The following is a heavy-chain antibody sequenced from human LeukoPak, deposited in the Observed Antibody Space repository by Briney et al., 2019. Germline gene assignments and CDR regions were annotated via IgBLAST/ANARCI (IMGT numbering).Heavy chain of an antibody. D-gene: IGHD5-24*01. V-gene: IGHV3-23*01. J-gene: IGHJ3*02. CDR2: ISGSGGST. CDR1: GSTLSSYG. Sequence: PGGSLRLSCAASGSTLSSYGMSWVRQAPGKGLEWVSAISGSGGSTYYADSVKGRFTISRDNSKNTLYLQMNSLRAEDTAVYYCADFPVATMDYDAFDIWGQGTMVTVSS. CDR3: ADFPVATMDYDAFDI.